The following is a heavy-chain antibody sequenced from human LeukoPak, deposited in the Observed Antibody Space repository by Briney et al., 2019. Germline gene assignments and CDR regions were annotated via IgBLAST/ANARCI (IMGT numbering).Heavy chain of an antibody. CDR3: ARHSIAAAIFDP. Sequence: SVTLSLTCTVYGGSISSSSYYWGWIRQPPGKGLEWIGCIYYSGSTYYNPSLKSRVTISVDTSKNQFSLKLSSVTAADTAVYYCARHSIAAAIFDPWGQGTLVTVSS. J-gene: IGHJ5*02. V-gene: IGHV4-39*01. CDR2: IYYSGST. D-gene: IGHD6-13*01. CDR1: GGSISSSSYY.